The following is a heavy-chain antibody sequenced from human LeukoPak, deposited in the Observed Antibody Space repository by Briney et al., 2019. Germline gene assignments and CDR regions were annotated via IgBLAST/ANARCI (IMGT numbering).Heavy chain of an antibody. CDR3: ASIMVYAVYY. CDR1: GGSISSGDYY. J-gene: IGHJ4*02. D-gene: IGHD2-8*01. CDR2: IYYSGST. Sequence: SQTLSLTCTVSGGSISSGDYYWSWIRQLPGKGLEWIGYIYYSGSTHYNSSLKSRVTISADTSKNQFSLKLSSVTAADTAVYYCASIMVYAVYYWGQGTLVTVSS. V-gene: IGHV4-30-4*08.